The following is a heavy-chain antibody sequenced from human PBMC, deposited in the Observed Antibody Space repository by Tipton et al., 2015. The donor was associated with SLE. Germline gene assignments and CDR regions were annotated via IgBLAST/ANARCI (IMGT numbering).Heavy chain of an antibody. CDR3: ARPASRSGYDR. D-gene: IGHD5-12*01. CDR1: GGSISSSSYY. J-gene: IGHJ4*02. Sequence: TLSLTCTVSGGSISSSSYYWGWIRQPPGKGLEWIGSIYYSGSTYYNPPLKSRVTISVDTSKNQFSLKLSSVTAADTAVYYCARPASRSGYDRWGQGTLVTVSS. CDR2: IYYSGST. V-gene: IGHV4-39*01.